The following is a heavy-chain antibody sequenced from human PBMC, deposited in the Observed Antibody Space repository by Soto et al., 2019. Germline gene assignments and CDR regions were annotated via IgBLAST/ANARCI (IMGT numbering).Heavy chain of an antibody. D-gene: IGHD2-15*01. J-gene: IGHJ6*02. CDR2: ISPDGGRT. CDR1: GYTFTTYF. V-gene: IGHV1-46*01. CDR3: ARENRLREYCSGGSCAYYYYGMDV. Sequence: ASVKVSFKASGYTFTTYFMHWLRQAPGQGLEWMGIISPDGGRTSYAQKFQGRVTMTRDTSTSTAYMELSSLRSEDTAVYYCARENRLREYCSGGSCAYYYYGMDVWGQGTTVTVSS.